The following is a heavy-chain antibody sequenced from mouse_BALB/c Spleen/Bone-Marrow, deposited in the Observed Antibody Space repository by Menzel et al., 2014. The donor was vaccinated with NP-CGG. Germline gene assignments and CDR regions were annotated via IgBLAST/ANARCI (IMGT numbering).Heavy chain of an antibody. Sequence: QVQLRQSGAELVKPGSSVKLSCTASGFAFSSYWMNWVKQRPEQGLEWIGQIYPGDGDTNYNGNFKDKATLTVDRSSSTAIMQLRNLTSEDSAVCFCARCYRDPHFAMDYWGPGTSVTVSS. D-gene: IGHD2-14*01. CDR3: ARCYRDPHFAMDY. J-gene: IGHJ4*01. CDR2: IYPGDGDT. V-gene: IGHV1-80*01. CDR1: GFAFSSYW.